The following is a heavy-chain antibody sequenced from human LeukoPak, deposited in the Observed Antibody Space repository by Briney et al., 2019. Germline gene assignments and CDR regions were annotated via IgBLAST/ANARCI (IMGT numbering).Heavy chain of an antibody. Sequence: ASVKVSCKVSGYTLTELSMHWVRQAPGKGLEWMGGFDPEDGETIYAQKFQGRVTMTEDTSTDTAYMELSSPRSEDTAVYYCAATDIRTGSFDYWGQGTLVTVSS. D-gene: IGHD7-27*01. J-gene: IGHJ4*02. CDR3: AATDIRTGSFDY. CDR1: GYTLTELS. CDR2: FDPEDGET. V-gene: IGHV1-24*01.